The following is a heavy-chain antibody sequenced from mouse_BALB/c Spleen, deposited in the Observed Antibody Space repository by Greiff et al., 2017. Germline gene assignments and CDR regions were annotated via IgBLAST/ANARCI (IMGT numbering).Heavy chain of an antibody. CDR2: ISDGGSYT. D-gene: IGHD2-3*01. Sequence: EVKLMESGGGLVKPGGSLKLSCAASGFTFSDYYMYWVRQTPEKRLEWVATISDGGSYTYYPDSVKGRFTISRDNAKNNLYLQMSSLKSEDTAMYYCARDRDGYYDYWGQGTTLTVSS. CDR1: GFTFSDYY. CDR3: ARDRDGYYDY. V-gene: IGHV5-4*02. J-gene: IGHJ2*01.